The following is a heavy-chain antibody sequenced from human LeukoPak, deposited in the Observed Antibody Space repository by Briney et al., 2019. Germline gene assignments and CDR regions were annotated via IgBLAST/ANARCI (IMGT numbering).Heavy chain of an antibody. CDR3: ARAKLPYSGSYADY. D-gene: IGHD1-26*01. J-gene: IGHJ4*02. V-gene: IGHV4-59*12. CDR2: IYYSRST. Sequence: SETLSLTCTVSGGSISSYYWSWIRQPPGKGLEWIGYIYYSRSTNYNPSLESRVTISVDTSKNQFSLKLSSVTAADTAVYYCARAKLPYSGSYADYWGQGTLVTVSS. CDR1: GGSISSYY.